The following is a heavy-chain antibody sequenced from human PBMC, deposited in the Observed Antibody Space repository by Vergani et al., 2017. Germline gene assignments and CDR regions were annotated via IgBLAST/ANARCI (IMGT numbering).Heavy chain of an antibody. CDR1: ESSFSNFD. V-gene: IGHV3-13*01. CDR3: VRGREHSSAPGYFDS. CDR2: FHGGGDS. D-gene: IGHD1/OR15-1a*01. Sequence: EVQLVESGGGLVQPGGSLRLSCVPSESSFSNFDMHWVRQAAGKGLEWVSSFHGGGDSHYSDSVKGRFTISREDAKNSLYLQMNSLRAGDTAVYYCVRGREHSSAPGYFDSWGQGTLVTVSS. J-gene: IGHJ4*02.